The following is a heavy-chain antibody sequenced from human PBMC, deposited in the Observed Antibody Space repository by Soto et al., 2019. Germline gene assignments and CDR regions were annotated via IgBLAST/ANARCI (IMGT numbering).Heavy chain of an antibody. V-gene: IGHV1-46*01. CDR1: GYTFISYY. Sequence: ASVKVSCKASGYTFISYYMHWVRQAPGQGLEWMGMINTSGGSTSYAQKLQGRITMTRDTSTSTVYMELSSLRSEDAAVYYCARVPTSRDGYNDAFDMWGQGTMVTVSS. CDR3: ARVPTSRDGYNDAFDM. CDR2: INTSGGST. D-gene: IGHD5-12*01. J-gene: IGHJ3*02.